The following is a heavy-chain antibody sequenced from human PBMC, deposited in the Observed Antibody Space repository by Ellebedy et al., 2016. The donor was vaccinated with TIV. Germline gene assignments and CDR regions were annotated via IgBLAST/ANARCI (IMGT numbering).Heavy chain of an antibody. CDR3: ARKNRRGAFDI. CDR1: GFTFSSYS. D-gene: IGHD2/OR15-2a*01. V-gene: IGHV3-21*01. Sequence: GESLKISXAASGFTFSSYSMNWVRQAPGKGLEWVSSISSSSSYIYYADSVKGRFTISRDNAKNSLYLQMNSLRAEDTAVYYCARKNRRGAFDIWGQGTMVTVSS. J-gene: IGHJ3*02. CDR2: ISSSSSYI.